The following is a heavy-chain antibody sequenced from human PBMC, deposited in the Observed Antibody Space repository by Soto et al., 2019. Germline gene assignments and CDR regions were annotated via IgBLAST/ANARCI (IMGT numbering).Heavy chain of an antibody. J-gene: IGHJ3*02. CDR2: INPSGGST. Sequence: QVQLVQSGAEVKKPGASVKVSCKASGYTFTSYYMHWVRQAPGQGLEWMGIINPSGGSTSYAQKFQGRVTMTRDTSTSTVYMELSSLRSEDTAVYYCARDHRGFAGDYGRGDSFDIWGQGTMVTVSS. D-gene: IGHD4-17*01. CDR3: ARDHRGFAGDYGRGDSFDI. CDR1: GYTFTSYY. V-gene: IGHV1-46*01.